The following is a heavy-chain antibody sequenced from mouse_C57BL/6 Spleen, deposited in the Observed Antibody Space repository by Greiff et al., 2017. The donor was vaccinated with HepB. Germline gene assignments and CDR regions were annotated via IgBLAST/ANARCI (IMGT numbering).Heavy chain of an antibody. CDR3: ARSLPWYFDV. Sequence: VQLQHSGPELVKPGASVKISCKASGYSFTSYYIHWVKQRPGQGLEWIGWIYPGSGNTKYNEKFKGKATLTADTSSSTAYMQLSSLTSEDSAVYYCARSLPWYFDVWGTGTTVTVSS. V-gene: IGHV1-66*01. CDR2: IYPGSGNT. CDR1: GYSFTSYY. J-gene: IGHJ1*03. D-gene: IGHD5-5*01.